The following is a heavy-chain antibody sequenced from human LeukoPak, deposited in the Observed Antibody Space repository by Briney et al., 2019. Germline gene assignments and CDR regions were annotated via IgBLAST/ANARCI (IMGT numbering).Heavy chain of an antibody. Sequence: SVKVSCTASGGTFISYAISWVRQAPGQGLEWMGGIIPIFGTANYAQKFQGRVTITTDESTSTAYMELSSLRSEDTAVYYCARDRTGTTVTNYFDYWGQGTLVTVSS. J-gene: IGHJ4*02. V-gene: IGHV1-69*05. CDR1: GGTFISYA. D-gene: IGHD4-17*01. CDR3: ARDRTGTTVTNYFDY. CDR2: IIPIFGTA.